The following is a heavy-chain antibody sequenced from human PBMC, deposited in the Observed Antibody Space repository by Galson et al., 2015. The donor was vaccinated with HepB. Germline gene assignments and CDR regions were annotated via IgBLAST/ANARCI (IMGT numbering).Heavy chain of an antibody. CDR2: IWYDGSNK. V-gene: IGHV3-33*01. J-gene: IGHJ3*02. CDR3: ARDMGMYYYDSSGYYPYAFDI. D-gene: IGHD3-22*01. CDR1: GFTFSSYG. Sequence: SLRLSCAASGFTFSSYGMHWVRQAPGKGLEWLVVIWYDGSNKYYADSVKGRFTISRDNSKKTLYLQMNSLRAEDTAVYYCARDMGMYYYDSSGYYPYAFDIWGQGTMVTVSS.